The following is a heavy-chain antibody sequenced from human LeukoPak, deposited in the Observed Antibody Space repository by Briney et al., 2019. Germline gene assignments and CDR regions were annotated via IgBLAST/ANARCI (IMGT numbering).Heavy chain of an antibody. Sequence: ASVKVSCKASGYTLAGYYMHWVRQAPGQGLEWMGWINPNSGGTNYAQKFQGRVTMTRDTSISTAYMELSRLRSDDTAVYYCARDSGFWSGYSRYNWFDPWGQGTLVTVSS. CDR2: INPNSGGT. J-gene: IGHJ5*02. D-gene: IGHD3-3*01. V-gene: IGHV1-2*02. CDR3: ARDSGFWSGYSRYNWFDP. CDR1: GYTLAGYY.